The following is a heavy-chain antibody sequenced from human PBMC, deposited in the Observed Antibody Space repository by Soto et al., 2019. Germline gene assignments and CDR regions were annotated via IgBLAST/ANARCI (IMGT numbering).Heavy chain of an antibody. CDR3: ASLYYYGSGSYPRLFDY. J-gene: IGHJ4*02. D-gene: IGHD3-10*01. V-gene: IGHV4-4*02. CDR1: GGSISSTNW. CDR2: IYHSGST. Sequence: SETLSLTCAVSGGSISSTNWWSWVRQPPGKGLEWIGEIYHSGSTNYNPSLKSRVTISVDKSKNQFSLNLSSVTAADTAVYYCASLYYYGSGSYPRLFDYWGQGTLVT.